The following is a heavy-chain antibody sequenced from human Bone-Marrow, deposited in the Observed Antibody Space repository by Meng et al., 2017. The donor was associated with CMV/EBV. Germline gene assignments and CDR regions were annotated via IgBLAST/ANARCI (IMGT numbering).Heavy chain of an antibody. D-gene: IGHD5-24*01. V-gene: IGHV1-69*05. CDR2: IIPIFGTA. Sequence: SVKVSCKASGGTFSSYAISWVRQAPGQGLEWMGGIIPIFGTANYAQKFQGRVTITTDESTSTAYMELRSLRSEDTAVYYCASGMATKTPARYYYYGMDVWGQGTTVTVSS. CDR3: ASGMATKTPARYYYYGMDV. CDR1: GGTFSSYA. J-gene: IGHJ6*02.